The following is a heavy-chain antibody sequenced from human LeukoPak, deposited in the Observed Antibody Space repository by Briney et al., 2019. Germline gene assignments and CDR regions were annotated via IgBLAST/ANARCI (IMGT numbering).Heavy chain of an antibody. Sequence: PGGSLRLSCAASGFTFRRYGMSWVRQAPGKGLEWVSAISGSGGGSTYYADSVKGRFTISRDNAKNTLYLQMNSLRAEDTAVYYCYTLWRDYWGQGTLVTVSS. CDR3: YTLWRDY. CDR1: GFTFRRYG. V-gene: IGHV3-23*01. CDR2: ISGSGGGST. J-gene: IGHJ4*02.